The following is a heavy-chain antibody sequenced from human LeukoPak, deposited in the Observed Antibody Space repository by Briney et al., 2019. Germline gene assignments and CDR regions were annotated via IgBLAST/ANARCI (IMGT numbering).Heavy chain of an antibody. Sequence: SQTLSLTCTVSGGSISSGGYYWSWIRQHPGKGLEWIGYSYYSGSTYYNPSLKSRVTISVDTSKNQFSLKLSSVTAADTAVYYCARGFQYYYDSSGYPVGHPIQHWGQGTLVTVSS. CDR3: ARGFQYYYDSSGYPVGHPIQH. CDR1: GGSISSGGYY. J-gene: IGHJ1*01. V-gene: IGHV4-31*03. D-gene: IGHD3-22*01. CDR2: SYYSGST.